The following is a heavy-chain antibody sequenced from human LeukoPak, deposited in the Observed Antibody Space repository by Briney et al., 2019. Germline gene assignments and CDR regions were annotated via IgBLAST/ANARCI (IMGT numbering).Heavy chain of an antibody. D-gene: IGHD5-12*01. J-gene: IGHJ4*02. CDR1: GFTFSSDA. V-gene: IGHV3-23*01. CDR2: ITGSDDRT. CDR3: AKGPQLYSGYHPDY. Sequence: PGGSLRLSCAASGFTFSSDAMTWVRQAPGEGLEWLSTITGSDDRTYYADSVKGRFTISRDYSKNTVHLQLNSLRAEDTAMYYCAKGPQLYSGYHPDYWGQGTLVTVSS.